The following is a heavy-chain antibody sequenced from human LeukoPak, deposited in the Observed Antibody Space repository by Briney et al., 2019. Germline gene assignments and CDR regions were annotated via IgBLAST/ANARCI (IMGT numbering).Heavy chain of an antibody. J-gene: IGHJ4*02. V-gene: IGHV3-9*01. CDR1: GFTFDDYA. D-gene: IGHD2-8*01. Sequence: GGSLRLSCAASGFTFDDYAMHWVRHAPGKGLEWVSGISWNSGSIGYADSVKGRFTISRDNAKNSLYLQMNSLRAEDTAVYYCAKDPDTVLLYSIGTTFDYWGQGTLVIVSS. CDR3: AKDPDTVLLYSIGTTFDY. CDR2: ISWNSGSI.